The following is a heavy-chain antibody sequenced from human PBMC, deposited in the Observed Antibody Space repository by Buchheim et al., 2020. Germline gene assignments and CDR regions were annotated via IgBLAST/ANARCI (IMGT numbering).Heavy chain of an antibody. Sequence: HLQGSGPGLVRPSETLSLTCTVSGASINSGGYYWDWVRQPPGKGLEWVGHIYSGGSTYFNPSLKSRVTISFDAPNTQISLMLTSVTAADTGTYYCARGSYQTGWRGFSYYSMDVWGQGT. D-gene: IGHD6-19*01. CDR2: IYSGGST. J-gene: IGHJ6*02. V-gene: IGHV4-39*07. CDR3: ARGSYQTGWRGFSYYSMDV. CDR1: GASINSGGYY.